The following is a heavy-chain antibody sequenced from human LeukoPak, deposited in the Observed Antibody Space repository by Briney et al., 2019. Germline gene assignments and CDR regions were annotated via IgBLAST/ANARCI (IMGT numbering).Heavy chain of an antibody. CDR1: GFTFSNYW. CDR2: INSDGSST. Sequence: GGSLRLSCAASGFTFSNYWMHWVRHAPGKGLVWVSRINSDGSSTNYADSVKGRFTISRDNAKNTLYLQMNSLRAEDTALYYCTREPNTAGDAFDLWGQGTMVTVS. V-gene: IGHV3-74*01. D-gene: IGHD5-18*01. J-gene: IGHJ3*01. CDR3: TREPNTAGDAFDL.